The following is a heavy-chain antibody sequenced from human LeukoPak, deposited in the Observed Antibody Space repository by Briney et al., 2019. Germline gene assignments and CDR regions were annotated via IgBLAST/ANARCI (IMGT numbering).Heavy chain of an antibody. CDR2: INAYNGNT. V-gene: IGHV1-18*01. CDR1: GYTFTSYG. D-gene: IGHD6-13*01. Sequence: ASVKVSCRASGYTFTSYGFSWVRQAPGQGLEWMGWINAYNGNTNYAQKLQGRVTMTTDTSTSTAYMELRSLRFDDTAVYYCARDLGYTSSCWGQGTLVTVSS. J-gene: IGHJ4*02. CDR3: ARDLGYTSSC.